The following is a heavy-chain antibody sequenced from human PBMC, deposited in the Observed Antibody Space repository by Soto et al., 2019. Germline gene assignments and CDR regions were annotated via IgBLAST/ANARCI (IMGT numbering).Heavy chain of an antibody. Sequence: EVQLLESGGGWVQPGGSLRLACEASGFSVSTHAMNWVRQAPGKGLEWVSGIADSGDRTHYADSVKGRFTISRDNSKNTLYLRMNSLRAEDTAVFYCAKGLRHPQCGGDCPAFGSWGQGTLVTVSS. CDR1: GFSVSTHA. CDR3: AKGLRHPQCGGDCPAFGS. J-gene: IGHJ5*02. V-gene: IGHV3-23*01. D-gene: IGHD2-21*02. CDR2: IADSGDRT.